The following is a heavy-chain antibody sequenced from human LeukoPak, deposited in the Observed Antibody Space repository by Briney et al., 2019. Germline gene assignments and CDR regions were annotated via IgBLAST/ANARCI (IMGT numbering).Heavy chain of an antibody. CDR2: IIPIFGTA. J-gene: IGHJ6*03. CDR3: ARTRTKGGFYYYYMDV. Sequence: EASVKVSCKASGGTFSSYAISWVRQAPGQGLEWMGRIIPIFGTANYAQKFQGRVTITTDESTSTAYMELSSLRSEDTAVYYCARTRTKGGFYYYYMDVWGEGTTVTVSS. CDR1: GGTFSSYA. V-gene: IGHV1-69*05. D-gene: IGHD1-26*01.